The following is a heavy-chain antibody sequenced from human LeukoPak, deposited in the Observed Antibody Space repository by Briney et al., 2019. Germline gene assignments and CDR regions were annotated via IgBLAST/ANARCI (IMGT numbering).Heavy chain of an antibody. CDR1: GFTFSSYW. CDR2: IKQDESEK. Sequence: GGSLRLSCAASGFTFSSYWMHWVRQAPGKGLEWVASIKQDESEKYYGDSVKGRFAVSRDNTNNTLSLHMTSLGVEDTAVYYCAKDGCPTCYFVYYYYGIDVWGQGTTVTVSS. V-gene: IGHV3-7*03. CDR3: AKDGCPTCYFVYYYYGIDV. D-gene: IGHD2-15*01. J-gene: IGHJ6*02.